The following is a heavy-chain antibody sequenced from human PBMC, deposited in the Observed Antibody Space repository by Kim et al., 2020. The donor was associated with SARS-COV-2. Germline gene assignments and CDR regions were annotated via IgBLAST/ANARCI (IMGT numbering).Heavy chain of an antibody. Sequence: SVKGRFTISRDNSKNTLYLQMNSLRAEDTAVYYCARDEREYNWNVTPMNYWGQGTLVTVSS. V-gene: IGHV3-30*01. D-gene: IGHD1-1*01. CDR3: ARDEREYNWNVTPMNY. J-gene: IGHJ4*02.